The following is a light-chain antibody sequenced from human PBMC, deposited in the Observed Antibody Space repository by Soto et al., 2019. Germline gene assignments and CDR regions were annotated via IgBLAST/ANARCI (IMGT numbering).Light chain of an antibody. CDR1: SSDVGGYNY. V-gene: IGLV2-8*01. CDR2: DVS. Sequence: QSVLTQPPSASGSPGQSVTISCTGTSSDVGGYNYVSWYQQHPGKAPKLMIYDVSKRPSGVPDRFSGSKSGNTASLTVSGLQVDDEDDYYCSSYAVAHAVFGTGTKGTVL. CDR3: SSYAVAHAV. J-gene: IGLJ1*01.